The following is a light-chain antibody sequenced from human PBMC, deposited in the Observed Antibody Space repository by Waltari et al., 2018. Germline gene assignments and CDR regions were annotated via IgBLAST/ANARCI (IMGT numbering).Light chain of an antibody. V-gene: IGKV2D-29*01. CDR2: RVS. CDR3: VQSLELPYT. Sequence: IVMTQTPLSLSVTPGQSAAISCTSRQSLLKSDGATNLFWYLQKPGQTPQLLIYRVSNRFSGVPDRFSGSGSGTDFTLRISRMEAEDVGVYYCVQSLELPYTFGQGTKLEI. J-gene: IGKJ2*01. CDR1: QSLLKSDGATN.